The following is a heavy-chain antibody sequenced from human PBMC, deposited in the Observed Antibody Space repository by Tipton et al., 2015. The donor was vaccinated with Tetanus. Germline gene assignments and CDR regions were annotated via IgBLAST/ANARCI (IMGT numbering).Heavy chain of an antibody. Sequence: SLRLSCAASGFTFSSYGMHWVRQAPGKGLEWVAVISYDGSNKYYADSVKGRFTISRDNSKNTLYLQMNSLRAEDTAVYYCAKASNYYYYYYGMDVWGQGTTVTVSS. J-gene: IGHJ6*02. V-gene: IGHV3-30*18. CDR3: AKASNYYYYYYGMDV. D-gene: IGHD1-1*01. CDR1: GFTFSSYG. CDR2: ISYDGSNK.